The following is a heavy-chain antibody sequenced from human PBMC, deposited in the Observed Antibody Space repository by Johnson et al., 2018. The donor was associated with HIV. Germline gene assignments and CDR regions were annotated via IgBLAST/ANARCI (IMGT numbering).Heavy chain of an antibody. CDR3: ARGRKDIGAADGLDNDAFDM. D-gene: IGHD6-25*01. Sequence: QVQLVESGGGVVQPGRSLRLSCAASGFTFSSYAMHWVRQAPGKGLEWVAVISYDGTNKYYADSVQGRFTISRDDSKETLYLQMERLRAEDSALYYCARGRKDIGAADGLDNDAFDMWGQGTLVTVS. J-gene: IGHJ3*02. CDR1: GFTFSSYA. CDR2: ISYDGTNK. V-gene: IGHV3-30*04.